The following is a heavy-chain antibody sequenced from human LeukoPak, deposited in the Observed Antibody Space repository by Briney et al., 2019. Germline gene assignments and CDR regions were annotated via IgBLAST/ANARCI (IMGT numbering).Heavy chain of an antibody. CDR1: GFTISNYW. CDR2: THPGGSIT. CDR3: APQQTYSPYNWFDP. D-gene: IGHD5-12*01. Sequence: PGGSLRLSCVGSGFTISNYWMHWVRQAPGTGLVWVSRTHPGGSITTYADSVKGRFTISRDNAKNTLYLQMNSLRAEDTAVYYCAPQQTYSPYNWFDPWGQGTLVTVSS. J-gene: IGHJ5*02. V-gene: IGHV3-74*03.